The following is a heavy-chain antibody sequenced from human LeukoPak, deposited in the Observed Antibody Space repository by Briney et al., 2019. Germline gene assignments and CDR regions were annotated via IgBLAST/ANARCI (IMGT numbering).Heavy chain of an antibody. J-gene: IGHJ5*02. CDR1: GGTFSSYA. CDR2: IIPIFGTA. D-gene: IGHD3-22*01. Sequence: ASVKVSCKASGGTFSSYAISWVRQAPGQGLEWMGGIIPIFGTANYAQKFQGRVTITRDMSTSTAYMERSSLRSKDTAVYYCAADPGGYDSSGYYLWNWFDPWGQGTLVTVSS. CDR3: AADPGGYDSSGYYLWNWFDP. V-gene: IGHV1-69*05.